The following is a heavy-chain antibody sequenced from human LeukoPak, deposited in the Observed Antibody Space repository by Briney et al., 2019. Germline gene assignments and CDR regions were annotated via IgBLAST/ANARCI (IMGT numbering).Heavy chain of an antibody. CDR1: GFTFSDYY. CDR3: ARVVYCSGGSCHIFAFDI. J-gene: IGHJ3*02. D-gene: IGHD2-15*01. Sequence: GGSLRLSCAASGFTFSDYYMSWIRQAPGKGLEWVSYISSSGDTIFSADSVKGRFTISRDNAKNSLHLQVDSLRAEDTAVYYCARVVYCSGGSCHIFAFDIWGQGTMVTVSS. V-gene: IGHV3-11*01. CDR2: ISSSGDTI.